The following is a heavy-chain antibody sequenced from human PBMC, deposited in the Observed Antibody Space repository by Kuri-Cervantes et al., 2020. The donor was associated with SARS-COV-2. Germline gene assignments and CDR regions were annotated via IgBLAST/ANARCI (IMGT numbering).Heavy chain of an antibody. J-gene: IGHJ4*02. D-gene: IGHD4-23*01. Sequence: GSLRLSCTVSGGSISSHYWSWIQQPPGKGLEWIGYIYYSGSTNYNPSLKSRVTISVDTSKNQFSLKLSSVTAADTAVYYCARDLGGSNYGGGDYWGQGTLVTVSS. CDR3: ARDLGGSNYGGGDY. CDR2: IYYSGST. CDR1: GGSISSHY. V-gene: IGHV4-59*11.